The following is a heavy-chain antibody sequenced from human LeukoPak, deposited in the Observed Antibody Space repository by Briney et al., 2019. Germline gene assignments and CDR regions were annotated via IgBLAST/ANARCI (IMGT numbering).Heavy chain of an antibody. CDR3: ARPTYSSGWSPFDY. Sequence: PSETLSLTCTVSGGSISSYYWSWIRQPPGKGLEWIGYIYYSGSTNYNPSLTSRVTISVDTSKNQFSLKLSCVTAADTAVYYCARPTYSSGWSPFDYWGQGTLVTVSS. CDR2: IYYSGST. D-gene: IGHD6-19*01. CDR1: GGSISSYY. V-gene: IGHV4-59*01. J-gene: IGHJ4*02.